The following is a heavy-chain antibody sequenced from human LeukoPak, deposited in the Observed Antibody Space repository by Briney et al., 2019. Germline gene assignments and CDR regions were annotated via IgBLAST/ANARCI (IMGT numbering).Heavy chain of an antibody. D-gene: IGHD3-16*01. CDR1: GFTFSSSW. CDR3: ARDWGWTTFDM. J-gene: IGHJ3*02. CDR2: IRSDGSSS. Sequence: GGSLTLSCAVSGFTFSSSWMHWVRQAPGKGLVWVSRIRSDGSSSAYADSVKGRFTISRDNTKNTLYLQMNSLRAEDTAVYYCARDWGWTTFDMWGQGTMVTVSS. V-gene: IGHV3-74*01.